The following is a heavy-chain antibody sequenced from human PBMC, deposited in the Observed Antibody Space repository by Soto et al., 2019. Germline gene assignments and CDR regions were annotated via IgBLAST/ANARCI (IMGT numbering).Heavy chain of an antibody. D-gene: IGHD2-15*01. V-gene: IGHV1-69*13. Sequence: ASVKVSCKASGGTFSSYAISWVRQAPGQGLEWMGGIIPIFGTANYAQKFQGRVTITADESTSTAYMELSSLRSEDTAVYYCAGGIVVVVAATDRYYYYGMDVWGQGTTVTVSS. CDR1: GGTFSSYA. J-gene: IGHJ6*02. CDR3: AGGIVVVVAATDRYYYYGMDV. CDR2: IIPIFGTA.